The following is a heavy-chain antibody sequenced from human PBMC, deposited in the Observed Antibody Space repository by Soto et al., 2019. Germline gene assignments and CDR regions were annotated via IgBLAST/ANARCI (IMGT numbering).Heavy chain of an antibody. V-gene: IGHV3-23*01. CDR2: ISGSGDST. D-gene: IGHD6-19*01. CDR1: GFTFSSYA. Sequence: GGSLRLSCAASGFTFSSYAMTWVRQAPGKGLEWVSTISGSGDSTYYADSVKGRFTVSRDNSENTLYLQMNNLRAEDTAIYYCATRAVPSILYYFDYWGQGTLVTVSS. J-gene: IGHJ4*02. CDR3: ATRAVPSILYYFDY.